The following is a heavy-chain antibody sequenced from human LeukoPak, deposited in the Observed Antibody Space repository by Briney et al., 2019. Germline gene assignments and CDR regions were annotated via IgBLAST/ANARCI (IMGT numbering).Heavy chain of an antibody. CDR2: ISHSGSA. Sequence: SETLSLTCAVYGGSFSGYYWSWIRQPPGKGLEWIGEISHSGSANYNPSLKSRVTISVDTSKNQFSLKLSSVTAADTAVYYCARGGSRIVVVVAARKPHYFDYWGQGTLVTVSS. V-gene: IGHV4-34*01. CDR3: ARGGSRIVVVVAARKPHYFDY. J-gene: IGHJ4*02. CDR1: GGSFSGYY. D-gene: IGHD2-15*01.